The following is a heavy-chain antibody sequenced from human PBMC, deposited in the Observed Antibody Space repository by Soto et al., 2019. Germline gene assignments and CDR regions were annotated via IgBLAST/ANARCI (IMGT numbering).Heavy chain of an antibody. CDR3: ARDLFYSNHPQNWFDP. V-gene: IGHV1-2*04. Sequence: ASVKVSCKASGYTFTGYYMHWVRQAPGQGLEWMGWINPNSGGTNYAQKFQGWVTMTRDTSISTAYMELSRLRSDDTAVYYCARDLFYSNHPQNWFDPWGQGTLVIVSS. D-gene: IGHD4-4*01. CDR2: INPNSGGT. J-gene: IGHJ5*02. CDR1: GYTFTGYY.